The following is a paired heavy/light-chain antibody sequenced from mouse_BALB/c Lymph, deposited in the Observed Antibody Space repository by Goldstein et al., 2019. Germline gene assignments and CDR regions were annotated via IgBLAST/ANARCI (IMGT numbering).Heavy chain of an antibody. CDR1: GFTFSSNA. D-gene: IGHD1-1*01. V-gene: IGHV5-9-1*01. J-gene: IGHJ2*01. CDR2: ISSGGSYT. CDR3: AYYYGTSYYFDY. Sequence: EVMLVESGGGLVKPGGSLKLSCAASGFTFSSNAMSWVRQTPEMRLEWVATISSGGSYTYYPDSMKGRFTISRDNAKNTLFLQMSSLRSEDTAMYFCAYYYGTSYYFDYWGQGTTLTVSS.
Light chain of an antibody. Sequence: DIQMTQTTSSLSVSLGDRVTISCRASQDISNYLNWYQQKPDGTIKLLIYYTSRLHSGVPSRFSGSGSGTDFSLTISNLDQEDIATYFCQQGNTLPLTFGAGTKLELK. CDR1: QDISNY. J-gene: IGKJ5*01. CDR2: YTS. CDR3: QQGNTLPLT. V-gene: IGKV10-96*01.